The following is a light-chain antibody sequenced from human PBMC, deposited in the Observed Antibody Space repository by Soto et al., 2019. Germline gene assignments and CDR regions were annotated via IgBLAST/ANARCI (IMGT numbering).Light chain of an antibody. Sequence: QSVLTQSPSASASPGASVKLTCTLSSGHSTYTIAWHQQHPGKGPRYLMRLKNDGSHTKGDGIPDRFSGSSFGAERYLTISSRQSEDEADYYCQTWDTGIQVFGAGTKLTVL. CDR3: QTWDTGIQV. V-gene: IGLV4-69*01. J-gene: IGLJ2*01. CDR2: LKNDGSH. CDR1: SGHSTYT.